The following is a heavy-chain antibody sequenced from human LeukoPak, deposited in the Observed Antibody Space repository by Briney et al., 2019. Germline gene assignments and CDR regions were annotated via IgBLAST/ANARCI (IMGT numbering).Heavy chain of an antibody. V-gene: IGHV1-8*01. Sequence: SVKVSCKASGYTFTSYDINWVRQATGQGLGWMGWMNPNSGNTGYAQKFQGRVTMTRNTSISTAYMELSSLRSEDTAVYYCARDGVLRYFDWLATSYYYYGMDVWGQGTTVTVSS. CDR2: MNPNSGNT. J-gene: IGHJ6*02. CDR1: GYTFTSYD. CDR3: ARDGVLRYFDWLATSYYYYGMDV. D-gene: IGHD3-9*01.